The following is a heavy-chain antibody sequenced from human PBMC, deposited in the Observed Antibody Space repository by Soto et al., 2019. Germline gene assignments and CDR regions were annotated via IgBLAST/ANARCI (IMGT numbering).Heavy chain of an antibody. CDR3: ARDLLYDYVWGSYRTADGYYYYGMDV. CDR1: GYTFTSYY. CDR2: INPSGGST. J-gene: IGHJ6*02. D-gene: IGHD3-16*02. V-gene: IGHV1-46*01. Sequence: ASVKVSCKASGYTFTSYYMHWVRQAPGQGLEWMGIINPSGGSTSYAQKFQGRVTMTRDTSTSTVYMELSSLRSEDTAVYYCARDLLYDYVWGSYRTADGYYYYGMDVWGQGTTVT.